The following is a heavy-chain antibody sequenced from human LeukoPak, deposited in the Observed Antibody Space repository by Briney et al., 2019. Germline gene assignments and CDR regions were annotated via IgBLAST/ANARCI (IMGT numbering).Heavy chain of an antibody. V-gene: IGHV3-53*01. CDR2: IYSGGST. J-gene: IGHJ4*02. CDR1: GFTVSTYY. Sequence: GGSLRLSCAASGFTVSTYYMTWVRQAPGKGLECVSVIYSGGSTYYADSVKGRFTVSRDNSKNTLYLQMNSLRAEDTAMYYFARGLGYCTSTTCLLPFDYWGKGTLVTVSS. D-gene: IGHD2-2*01. CDR3: ARGLGYCTSTTCLLPFDY.